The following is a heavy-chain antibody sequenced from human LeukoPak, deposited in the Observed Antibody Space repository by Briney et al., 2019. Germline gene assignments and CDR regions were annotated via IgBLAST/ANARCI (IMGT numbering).Heavy chain of an antibody. CDR1: GFSFNNAW. D-gene: IGHD2-21*02. CDR3: TTDFRAGVCSGDCFQY. J-gene: IGHJ4*02. Sequence: GGSLRLSCAASGFSFNNAWMNWVRQAPGKVLEWVGRVKSRFDGGTTDHAAPVKGRFTISRDDSKNTLYLQMSSLKIEDTAVYYCTTDFRAGVCSGDCFQYWGQGTLVTVSS. V-gene: IGHV3-15*01. CDR2: VKSRFDGGTT.